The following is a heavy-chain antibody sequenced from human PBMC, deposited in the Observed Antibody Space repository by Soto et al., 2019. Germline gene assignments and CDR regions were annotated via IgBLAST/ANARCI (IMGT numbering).Heavy chain of an antibody. V-gene: IGHV4-30-4*01. CDR3: ARDVAHGYTENV. Sequence: PXATLSLTCTVSGGSVGSGEYYYSWIRQPPGKGLEWIGYIYDSGITNYTPSLKGRVTMSLDRSNNQASLKLSSVTAADTAVYFCARDVAHGYTENVWGQGTMVTVSS. CDR1: GGSVGSGEYY. J-gene: IGHJ3*01. D-gene: IGHD5-18*01. CDR2: IYDSGIT.